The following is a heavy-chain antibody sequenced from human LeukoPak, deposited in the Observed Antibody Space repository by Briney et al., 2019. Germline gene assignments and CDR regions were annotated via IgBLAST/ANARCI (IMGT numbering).Heavy chain of an antibody. CDR1: GGSISNYY. V-gene: IGHV4-59*01. Sequence: SETLSLTCTVSGGSISNYYRSWIRQPPGKGLEWIGYIYYSGSTNYNPSLKSRVTISVDTSKNQFSLNLSSVTAADTAMYYCARDRSPEGYYDSSHWDYYHGMDVWGQGTTVTVSS. CDR3: ARDRSPEGYYDSSHWDYYHGMDV. CDR2: IYYSGST. J-gene: IGHJ6*02. D-gene: IGHD3-22*01.